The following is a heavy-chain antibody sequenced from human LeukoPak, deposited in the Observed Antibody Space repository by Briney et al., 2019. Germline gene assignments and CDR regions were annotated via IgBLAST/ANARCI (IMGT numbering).Heavy chain of an antibody. J-gene: IGHJ1*01. D-gene: IGHD3-22*01. CDR1: GGSISSYY. CDR2: IYYSGST. CDR3: ARGVYDSSGYHEAEYFQH. Sequence: PSETLSLTCTVSGGSISSYYWGWIRQPPGKGLEWIGSIYYSGSTYYNPSLKSRVTISVDTSKNQFSLKLSSVTAADTAVYYCARGVYDSSGYHEAEYFQHWGQGTLVTVSS. V-gene: IGHV4-39*07.